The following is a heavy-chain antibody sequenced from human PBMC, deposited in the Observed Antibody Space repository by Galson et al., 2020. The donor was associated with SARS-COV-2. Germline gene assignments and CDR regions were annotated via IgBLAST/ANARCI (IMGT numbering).Heavy chain of an antibody. V-gene: IGHV4-59*08. J-gene: IGHJ4*02. CDR3: ARSPRDLSYSDSSGYSYYFDY. CDR2: IYYSGST. CDR1: GGSISNYY. D-gene: IGHD3-22*01. Sequence: ETSETLSLTCTVSGGSISNYYWSWIRQPPGKGLEWIGFIYYSGSTNYIPSLKSRVTISVDTSKNQFSLKLSSVTAADTAVYYCARSPRDLSYSDSSGYSYYFDYWGQGTLVTVSS.